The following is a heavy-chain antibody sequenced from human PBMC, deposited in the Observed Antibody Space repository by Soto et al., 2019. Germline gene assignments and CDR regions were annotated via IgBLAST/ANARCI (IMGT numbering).Heavy chain of an antibody. CDR3: ARGPSNFDY. CDR2: ISYDGSNK. D-gene: IGHD2-2*01. V-gene: IGHV3-30-3*01. J-gene: IGHJ4*02. Sequence: QVHLVESGGGVVQPGRSLRLSCATSGFTFSSYAMHWVRQAPGKGLEWVAVISYDGSNKYYADSVKGRFTISRDNSKNTLYLQMNSLRAEDTAVYYCARGPSNFDYWGQGTLVTVSS. CDR1: GFTFSSYA.